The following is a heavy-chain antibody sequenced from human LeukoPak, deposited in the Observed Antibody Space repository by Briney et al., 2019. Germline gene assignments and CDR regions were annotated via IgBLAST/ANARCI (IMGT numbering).Heavy chain of an antibody. J-gene: IGHJ4*02. D-gene: IGHD3/OR15-3a*01. CDR3: ARSHSVWTSFDY. Sequence: SETLSLTCTVSGGSISSYYWSWIRQPPGKGLEWIGYIYYSGSTNYNPSLKSRVTISVDTSKDQFSLKLSSVTAADTAVYYCARSHSVWTSFDYWGQGTLVTVSS. CDR2: IYYSGST. CDR1: GGSISSYY. V-gene: IGHV4-59*01.